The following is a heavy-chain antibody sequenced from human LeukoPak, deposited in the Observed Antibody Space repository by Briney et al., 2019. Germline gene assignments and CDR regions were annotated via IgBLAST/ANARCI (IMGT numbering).Heavy chain of an antibody. CDR1: GFAVSSNE. D-gene: IGHD3-10*01. J-gene: IGHJ4*02. CDR2: ISGGST. V-gene: IGHV3-38*03. Sequence: GGSLRLSCAASGFAVSSNEMSWVRQAPGKGLEWVSSISGGSTYYADSRKGRFTISRDNSKNTLYLQMNSLRAEDTAVYYCARRSYYDWYYFDYWGQGTLVTVSS. CDR3: ARRSYYDWYYFDY.